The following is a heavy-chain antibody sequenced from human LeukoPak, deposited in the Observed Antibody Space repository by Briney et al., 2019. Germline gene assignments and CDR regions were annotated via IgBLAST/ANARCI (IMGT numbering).Heavy chain of an antibody. V-gene: IGHV3-15*01. CDR2: IKSTTNGGTT. Sequence: KAGGSLRLSCAVSGLTFSHVWVNWVRQAPGRGLEWVGRIKSTTNGGTTDYAAPVKGRFTISRDDSKNTLYLRMNSLKTEDTAVYYCTTLFYYDASDYWGQGTLVTVSS. CDR3: TTLFYYDASDY. J-gene: IGHJ4*02. CDR1: GLTFSHVW. D-gene: IGHD3-22*01.